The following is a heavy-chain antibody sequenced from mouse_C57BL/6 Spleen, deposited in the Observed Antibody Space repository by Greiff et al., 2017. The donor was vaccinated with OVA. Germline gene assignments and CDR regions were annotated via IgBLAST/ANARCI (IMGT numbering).Heavy chain of an antibody. CDR2: IYPGDGDT. D-gene: IGHD1-1*01. J-gene: IGHJ1*03. CDR1: GYAFSSSW. V-gene: IGHV1-82*01. Sequence: QVQLQQSGPELVKPGASVKISCKASGYAFSSSWMNWVKQRPGKGLEWIGRIYPGDGDTNYNGKFKGKATLTADKASSTAYMQLSSLTSEDSAVYFCARSTRYFDVWGTGTTVTVSS. CDR3: ARSTRYFDV.